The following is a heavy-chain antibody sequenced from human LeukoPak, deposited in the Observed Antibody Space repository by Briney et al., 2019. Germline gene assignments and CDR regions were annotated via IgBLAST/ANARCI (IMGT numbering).Heavy chain of an antibody. CDR3: AAAGTNKNVAARQRFDY. CDR1: GFTVSSNY. Sequence: GGSLRLPCAASGFTVSSNYMSWVRQAPGKGLEWVSIIYSGGSTYYADSVKGRFTISRDNSKNTLYLQMNSLRAEDTAVYYCAAAGTNKNVAARQRFDYWGQGTLVTVSS. V-gene: IGHV3-66*02. CDR2: IYSGGST. J-gene: IGHJ4*02. D-gene: IGHD6-6*01.